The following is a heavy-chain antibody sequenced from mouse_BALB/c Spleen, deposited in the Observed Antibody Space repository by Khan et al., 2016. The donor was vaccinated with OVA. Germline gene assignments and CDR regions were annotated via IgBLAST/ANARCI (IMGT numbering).Heavy chain of an antibody. CDR2: FGXKSDDYVT. Sequence: EVQLQESGGGLVQPGGSMKLSGVPLELTFSNSWMTGVRQSPEKGLGWVAEFGXKSDDYVTHYAESVKGRFTISRDDSKSSVYLQMNNLRAEDTGIYYCWILLWGQGTTLTVSS. CDR1: ELTFSNSW. J-gene: IGHJ2*01. CDR3: WILL. V-gene: IGHV6-6*02.